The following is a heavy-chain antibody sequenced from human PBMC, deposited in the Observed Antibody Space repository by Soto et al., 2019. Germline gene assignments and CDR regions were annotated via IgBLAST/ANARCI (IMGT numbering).Heavy chain of an antibody. CDR2: ISYDGSNK. CDR1: GFTFISHA. Sequence: PGGSLRLSWAASGFTFISHAMSWVRQAPGKGLEWVAVISYDGSNKYYADSVKGRFTISRDNSKNTLYLQMNSLRAEDTAVYYCARGDTYYYDSSGYSFDYWGQGTLVTVSS. D-gene: IGHD3-22*01. V-gene: IGHV3-30-3*01. CDR3: ARGDTYYYDSSGYSFDY. J-gene: IGHJ4*02.